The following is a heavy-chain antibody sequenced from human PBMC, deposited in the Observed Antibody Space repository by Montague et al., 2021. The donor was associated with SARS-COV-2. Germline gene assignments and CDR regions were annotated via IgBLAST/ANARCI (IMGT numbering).Heavy chain of an antibody. J-gene: IGHJ6*02. V-gene: IGHV4-59*04. Sequence: SETLSLTCTVSGASISSYYWTWIRQPPGKGLEWIGYIYYSGNTYSNPSLKSRVTISMDTSKSQVSLKINSVTAADTAVYFCASLGIPAFCGGDCYLRDYGMDVWGQGALVTVSS. CDR1: GASISSYY. D-gene: IGHD2-21*02. CDR3: ASLGIPAFCGGDCYLRDYGMDV. CDR2: IYYSGNT.